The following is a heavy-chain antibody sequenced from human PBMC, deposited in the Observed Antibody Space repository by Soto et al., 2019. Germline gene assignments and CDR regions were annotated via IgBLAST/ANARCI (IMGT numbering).Heavy chain of an antibody. CDR1: GYTFTSYA. CDR3: ASTGRPAAAPYYYYGMDV. CDR2: INAGNGNT. V-gene: IGHV1-3*01. J-gene: IGHJ6*02. D-gene: IGHD2-2*01. Sequence: ASVKVSCKASGYTFTSYAMHWVRQAPGQRLEWMGWINAGNGNTKYSQKFQGRVTITRDTSASTAYMELSSLRSEDTAVYYCASTGRPAAAPYYYYGMDVWGQGTTVTVSS.